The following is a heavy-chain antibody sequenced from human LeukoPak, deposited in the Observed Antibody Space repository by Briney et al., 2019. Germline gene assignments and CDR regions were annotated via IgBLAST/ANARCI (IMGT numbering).Heavy chain of an antibody. Sequence: SETLSLTCSVSGDSISLSFYYWGWIRQPPGKALEWIGSVYYSGTTSYNPSLKSRVTISVDMSKNHFSLRLRSVTAADTAMYYCARQRYDYVWGSYSFDYWGQGTLVTVSS. D-gene: IGHD3-16*01. CDR2: VYYSGTT. CDR3: ARQRYDYVWGSYSFDY. CDR1: GDSISLSFYY. V-gene: IGHV4-39*07. J-gene: IGHJ4*02.